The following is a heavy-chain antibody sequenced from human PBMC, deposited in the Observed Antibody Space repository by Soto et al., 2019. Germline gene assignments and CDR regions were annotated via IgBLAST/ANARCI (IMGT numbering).Heavy chain of an antibody. CDR1: GGTFSTYT. D-gene: IGHD3-22*01. V-gene: IGHV1-69*08. CDR3: AGDPDSHYNDSHASSYP. Sequence: QVQLVQSGAEVKKPGSSVKVSCKASGGTFSTYTITWVRQAPGQGLEGMGRIIPIIGIINYAQKVQGRVTITADKFTGTAYMELTRLRADDTAVYYCAGDPDSHYNDSHASSYPWGQGTLVTVSS. CDR2: IIPIIGII. J-gene: IGHJ5*02.